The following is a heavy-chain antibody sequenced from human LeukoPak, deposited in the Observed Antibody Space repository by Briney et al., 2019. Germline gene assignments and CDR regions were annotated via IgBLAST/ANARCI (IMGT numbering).Heavy chain of an antibody. Sequence: GGSLRLSCAASGFTFSGYGMHWVRQAPGKGLEWVAVIWYDGSNKYYADSVKGRFTISRDNSKNTLYLQMNSLSAEDTAVYYCAKRDGYDFDYWGQGTPVTVSS. J-gene: IGHJ4*02. CDR1: GFTFSGYG. D-gene: IGHD5-24*01. V-gene: IGHV3-33*06. CDR2: IWYDGSNK. CDR3: AKRDGYDFDY.